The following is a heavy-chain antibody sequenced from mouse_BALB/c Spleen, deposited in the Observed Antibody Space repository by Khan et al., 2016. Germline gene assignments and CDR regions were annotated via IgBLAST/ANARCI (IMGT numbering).Heavy chain of an antibody. CDR2: IRSKSNNYAT. Sequence: EVQLVESGGGLVQPKGSLKLSCAASGFTFNTYAMHWVCQAPGQGLEWVARIRSKSNNYATYYADSVKDRFTISRDDSQSMIYLQMNNLKTEDTAIYYCVREGDYGNYYAMDYWGQGTSVTVSS. J-gene: IGHJ4*01. V-gene: IGHV10-3*03. D-gene: IGHD2-1*01. CDR3: VREGDYGNYYAMDY. CDR1: GFTFNTYA.